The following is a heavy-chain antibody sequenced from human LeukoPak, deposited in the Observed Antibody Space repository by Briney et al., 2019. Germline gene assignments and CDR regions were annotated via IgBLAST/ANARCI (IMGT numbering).Heavy chain of an antibody. CDR2: VFYTGKT. CDR3: ARVFDS. Sequence: SGTLSLTCTVSGGSVSTSDYYWGWIRQSPVKGLEWIGDVFYTGKTNYNPSLRGRATISIDTSKNQFSLKLTYVAAADTAVYYCARVFDSWGQGTLVTVSS. CDR1: GGSVSTSDYY. J-gene: IGHJ4*02. V-gene: IGHV4-39*07.